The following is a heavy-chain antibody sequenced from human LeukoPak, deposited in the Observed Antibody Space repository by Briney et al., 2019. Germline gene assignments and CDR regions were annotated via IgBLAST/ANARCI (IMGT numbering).Heavy chain of an antibody. J-gene: IGHJ4*02. CDR2: IYHTGST. D-gene: IGHD7-27*01. CDR1: GGSINSYY. Sequence: KTSETLSLTCTVSGGSINSYYWSWIRQPPGKGLEWIGYIYHTGSTSYSPSLKSRVTISADTSQNQFSLKLSSVTAADTAVYYCASRKLGNDYWGQGTLVTVSS. CDR3: ASRKLGNDY. V-gene: IGHV4-59*01.